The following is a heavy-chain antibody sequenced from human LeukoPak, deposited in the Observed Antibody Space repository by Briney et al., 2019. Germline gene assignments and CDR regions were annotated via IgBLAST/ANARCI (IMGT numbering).Heavy chain of an antibody. CDR2: ISTSSSTI. V-gene: IGHV3-48*02. CDR1: RFTFTSYS. J-gene: IGHJ5*02. Sequence: GGSLRLSCAASRFTFTSYSLNWVRQAPGKGLEWVSYISTSSSTIYYADSVKGRFTISRDNAKNSLYLQMNSLRDEDTAVYYCARDGYGDHLFDPWGQGTLVIVSS. D-gene: IGHD4-17*01. CDR3: ARDGYGDHLFDP.